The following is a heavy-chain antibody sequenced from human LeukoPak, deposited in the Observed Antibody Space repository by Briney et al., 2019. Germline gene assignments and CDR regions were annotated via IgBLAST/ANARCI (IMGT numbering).Heavy chain of an antibody. V-gene: IGHV3-13*01. J-gene: IGHJ3*01. Sequence: GRSLRLSCVASGFTFSSYGMHWVRQGLGKGLEWVSAIGTAGDTHYPDSVKGRFTVSREDANNAVYLQLSSLRAGDSAVYYCARGGPWGSNDAFDVWGQGTTVTVSS. CDR2: IGTAGDT. CDR1: GFTFSSYG. D-gene: IGHD3-10*01. CDR3: ARGGPWGSNDAFDV.